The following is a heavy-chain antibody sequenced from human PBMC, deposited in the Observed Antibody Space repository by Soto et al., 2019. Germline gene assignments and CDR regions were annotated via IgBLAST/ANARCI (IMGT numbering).Heavy chain of an antibody. CDR2: IYHSGST. CDR1: GGSISSSNW. Sequence: PSETLSLTCAVSGGSISSSNWWSWVRQPPGKGLEWIGEIYHSGSTNYNPSLKSRVTISVDKSKNQFSLKLSSVTAADTAVYYCARDTLMVRGVIIKYNWFDPWGQGTLVTVS. J-gene: IGHJ5*02. V-gene: IGHV4-4*02. D-gene: IGHD3-10*01. CDR3: ARDTLMVRGVIIKYNWFDP.